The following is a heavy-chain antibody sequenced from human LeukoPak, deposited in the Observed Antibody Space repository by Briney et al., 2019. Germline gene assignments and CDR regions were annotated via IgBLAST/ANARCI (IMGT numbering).Heavy chain of an antibody. J-gene: IGHJ4*02. CDR3: ARPNWNDVFDY. CDR1: GGSFSGYD. D-gene: IGHD1-1*01. Sequence: SETLSLTCAVYGGSFSGYDWSWIRQPPGKGLEWIGEINHSGSTNYNPSLKSGVTISVDTSKNQFSLKLSSVTAADTAVYYCARPNWNDVFDYWGQGTLVTVSS. V-gene: IGHV4-34*01. CDR2: INHSGST.